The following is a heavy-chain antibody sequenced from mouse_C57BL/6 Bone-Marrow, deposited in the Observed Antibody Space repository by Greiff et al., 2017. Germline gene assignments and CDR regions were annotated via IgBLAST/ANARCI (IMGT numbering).Heavy chain of an antibody. CDR1: GYTFTSYW. Sequence: VQLQQPGAELVKPGASVKMSCKASGYTFTSYWITWVKQRPGQGLEWIGDIYPGSGSTNYNEKFKSKATLTVDTSYSTADMQLSSLTSEDSAVYYWTRGRYDYDVDCWGRGTTHTVTS. CDR3: TRGRYDYDVDC. J-gene: IGHJ2*01. CDR2: IYPGSGST. D-gene: IGHD2-4*01. V-gene: IGHV1-55*01.